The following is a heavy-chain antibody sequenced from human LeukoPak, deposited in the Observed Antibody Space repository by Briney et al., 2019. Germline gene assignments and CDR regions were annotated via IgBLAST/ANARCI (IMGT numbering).Heavy chain of an antibody. CDR3: ARRGMEQPLYYYYYYMDV. J-gene: IGHJ6*03. CDR2: IYYSGST. CDR1: GGSISSYY. D-gene: IGHD6-13*01. Sequence: SETLSLTCTVSGGSISSYYWSWIRQPPGKGLEWIGYIYYSGSTNYSPSLKSRVTISVDTSKNQFSLKLSSVTAADTAVYYCARRGMEQPLYYYYYYMDVWGKGTTVTVSS. V-gene: IGHV4-59*01.